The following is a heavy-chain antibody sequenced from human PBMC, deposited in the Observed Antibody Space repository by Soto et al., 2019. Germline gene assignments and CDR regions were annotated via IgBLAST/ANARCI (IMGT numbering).Heavy chain of an antibody. CDR1: GFTFSSYA. CDR2: ISNTGIGR. J-gene: IGHJ4*02. V-gene: IGHV3-23*01. D-gene: IGHD6-19*01. Sequence: EVQLLESGGGLVQPGGSLRLSCAASGFTFSSYAMNWVRQEPGKGLEWVAGISNTGIGRYYADSVKGRVTISRDNSKNTLYLQMNSLRAEDTAVYYCAKDWMGLGYFFEYWGQGALVTVSS. CDR3: AKDWMGLGYFFEY.